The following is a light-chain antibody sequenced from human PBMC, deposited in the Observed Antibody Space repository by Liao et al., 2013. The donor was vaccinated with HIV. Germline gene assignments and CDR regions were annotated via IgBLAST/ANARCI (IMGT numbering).Light chain of an antibody. CDR1: NIESKS. Sequence: SYELTQPPSVSVAPGWTATMTCGGDNIESKSVHWYQQKPGQAPMLVIYYDTDRPSGIPERFSGSNSGNTATLTISGTQAMDEADYYCQAWDSSIVVFGGGTRLTVL. CDR2: YDT. V-gene: IGLV3-21*01. CDR3: QAWDSSIVV. J-gene: IGLJ2*01.